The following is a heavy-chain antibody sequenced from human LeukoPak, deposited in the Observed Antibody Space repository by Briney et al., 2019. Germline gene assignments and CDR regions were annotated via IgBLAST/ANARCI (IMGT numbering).Heavy chain of an antibody. V-gene: IGHV1-2*02. CDR2: INPSSGGT. CDR1: GYTFTGTY. D-gene: IGHD5-24*01. Sequence: ASVNVSFKASGYTFTGTYIHWVRQAPGQGLGWMGWINPSSGGTTYAQNFQGRVAMTRDTSISTAYMELSSLRSDDTAVYYCARASYNDYWGQGTLVTVSS. J-gene: IGHJ4*02. CDR3: ARASYNDY.